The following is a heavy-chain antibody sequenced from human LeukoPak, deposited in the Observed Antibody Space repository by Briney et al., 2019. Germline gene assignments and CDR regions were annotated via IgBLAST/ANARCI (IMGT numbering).Heavy chain of an antibody. CDR1: GGSISSGEYS. V-gene: IGHV4-30-4*01. CDR2: IYRNGYT. J-gene: IGHJ6*02. D-gene: IGHD3-22*01. CDR3: ARTHRLGYYHGMDV. Sequence: SETLSLTCTVSGGSISSGEYSWTWIRQSPGTGLEWIGYIYRNGYTDYNPSLKSRVTTSIDTSKNQFSLTLTSVTAADTGVYYCARTHRLGYYHGMDVWGQGTTVTVSS.